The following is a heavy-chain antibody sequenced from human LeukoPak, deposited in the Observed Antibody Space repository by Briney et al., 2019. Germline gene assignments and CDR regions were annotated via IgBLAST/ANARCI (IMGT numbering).Heavy chain of an antibody. CDR2: IFDVSTT. CDR1: GFTVSNKF. J-gene: IGHJ4*02. Sequence: GGSLRLSCAAPGFTVSNKFVSWVRRAPGKGLEWVSIIFDVSTTYYADAVKGRFTISRDNSKNTLYLQMDSLRVEDTALYYCAGGMSDSMGPFDYWGQGTQVTVSS. V-gene: IGHV3-53*01. CDR3: AGGMSDSMGPFDY. D-gene: IGHD2-21*01.